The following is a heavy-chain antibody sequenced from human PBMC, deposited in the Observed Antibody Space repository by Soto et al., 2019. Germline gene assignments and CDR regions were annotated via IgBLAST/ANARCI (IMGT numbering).Heavy chain of an antibody. CDR3: ARVGSGWYHFDH. D-gene: IGHD6-19*01. Sequence: EAQLVESGGGLVQPGGSLRLSCAASGFTFSSYWMHWVRQAPGKGLVWVSRIKTDGSITSYADSVQGRFTISRDNAKNTLYLQMNSLRAEDTAVYYCARVGSGWYHFDHWGQGTLVTVSS. CDR1: GFTFSSYW. J-gene: IGHJ4*02. V-gene: IGHV3-74*01. CDR2: IKTDGSIT.